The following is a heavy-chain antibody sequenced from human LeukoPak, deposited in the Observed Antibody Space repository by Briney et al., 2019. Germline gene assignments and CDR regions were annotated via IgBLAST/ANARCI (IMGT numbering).Heavy chain of an antibody. CDR3: AREGQQLVVNWFDP. CDR1: GFTFSDYY. CDR2: INHSGST. D-gene: IGHD6-13*01. Sequence: GSLRLSCAASGFTFSDYYMSWIRQPPGKGLEWIGEINHSGSTNYNPSLKSRVTISVDTSKNQFSLKLSSVTAADTAVYYCAREGQQLVVNWFDPWGQGTLVTVSS. J-gene: IGHJ5*02. V-gene: IGHV4-34*01.